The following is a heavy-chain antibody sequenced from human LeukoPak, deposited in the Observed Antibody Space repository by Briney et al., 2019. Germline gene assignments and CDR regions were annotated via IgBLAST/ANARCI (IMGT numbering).Heavy chain of an antibody. CDR1: GGTFSSYA. V-gene: IGHV1-69*04. CDR2: IIPILGIA. J-gene: IGHJ3*02. CDR3: ARFRYSSSSGLQGWFQNDAFDI. D-gene: IGHD6-6*01. Sequence: SVKVSCKASGGTFSSYAISWVRQAPGQGLEWMGRIIPILGIANYAQKFQGRVTITADKSTSTAYMELSSLRSEDTAVYYCARFRYSSSSGLQGWFQNDAFDIWGQGTMVTVSS.